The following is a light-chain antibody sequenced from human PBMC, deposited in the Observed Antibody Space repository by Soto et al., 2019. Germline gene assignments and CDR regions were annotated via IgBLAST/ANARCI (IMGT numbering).Light chain of an antibody. CDR3: EQRRYWPVT. CDR1: QSVSSY. CDR2: DAS. V-gene: IGKV3-11*01. Sequence: EIVLTQSPAILSMSPGERATLSCRASQSVSSYFAWYQQKPGQAPRLLIYDASNRATGVPARFSGSGSGTDFTLTISSLEPEVFAVYYCEQRRYWPVTFGQGTKV. J-gene: IGKJ1*01.